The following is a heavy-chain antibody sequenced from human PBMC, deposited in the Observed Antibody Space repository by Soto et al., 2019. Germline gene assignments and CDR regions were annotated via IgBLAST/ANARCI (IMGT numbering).Heavy chain of an antibody. D-gene: IGHD6-19*01. CDR3: ATKKGTVAGTFDY. Sequence: ASVKVSCKASGYTFTGYYMHWVRRAPGQGLEWMGWINPNSGGTNYAQKFQGRVTMNRDTSISTAYMELSRLRSDDTAVYYCATKKGTVAGTFDYWGQGTLVTVSS. CDR2: INPNSGGT. J-gene: IGHJ4*02. V-gene: IGHV1-2*02. CDR1: GYTFTGYY.